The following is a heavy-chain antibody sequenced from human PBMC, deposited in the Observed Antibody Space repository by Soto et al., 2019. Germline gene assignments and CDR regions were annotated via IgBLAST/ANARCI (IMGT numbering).Heavy chain of an antibody. Sequence: SEALSLTCAGSGGSISSGAYSWIWIRQPPGKGLEWIGYMYHSGSTYYNPSLKSRVTISIDRSKNQFSLKLSSVTAADTAVYYCARDHPHSYGVYYFDYWGQGTPVT. J-gene: IGHJ4*02. CDR3: ARDHPHSYGVYYFDY. CDR2: MYHSGST. D-gene: IGHD5-18*01. V-gene: IGHV4-30-2*01. CDR1: GGSISSGAYS.